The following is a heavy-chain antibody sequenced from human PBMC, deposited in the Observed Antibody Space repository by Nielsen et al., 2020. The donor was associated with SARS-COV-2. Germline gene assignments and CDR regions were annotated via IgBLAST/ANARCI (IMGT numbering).Heavy chain of an antibody. J-gene: IGHJ4*02. Sequence: ETLSLTCAASGFVFTSYTMNWVRQAPGKGLEWVATISTRSSYISYADSVKGRFTISRDNTRNSLFLEMHSLRADDTAVYYCAREWDWAWAYWGQGALVTVSS. CDR3: AREWDWAWAY. CDR2: ISTRSSYI. D-gene: IGHD1-26*01. CDR1: GFVFTSYT. V-gene: IGHV3-21*01.